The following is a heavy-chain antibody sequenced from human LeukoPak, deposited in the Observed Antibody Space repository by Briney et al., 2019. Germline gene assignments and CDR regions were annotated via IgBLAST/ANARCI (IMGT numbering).Heavy chain of an antibody. Sequence: TSETLSLTCTVSGGSISSYYWSWIRQPPGKGLECIGYIYNSGSTNYNPSLKSRVSISVDTSKNQFSLKLSSVTAADTAVYYCARSAIDAFDIWGQGTKVTVSS. CDR2: IYNSGST. CDR1: GGSISSYY. D-gene: IGHD6-25*01. J-gene: IGHJ3*02. CDR3: ARSAIDAFDI. V-gene: IGHV4-59*08.